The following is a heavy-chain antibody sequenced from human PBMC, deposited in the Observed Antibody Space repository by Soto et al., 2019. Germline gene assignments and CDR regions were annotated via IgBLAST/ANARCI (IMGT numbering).Heavy chain of an antibody. D-gene: IGHD3-22*01. V-gene: IGHV1-69*01. Sequence: QVQLVQSGAEVKKPGSSVKVSCKASGGTFSSYAISWVRQAPGQGLEWMGGIIPIFATANYAQKFQGRVTITADESTSTAYMELSSLRSEDTSVYYGARPKPYYESSGYSDDAFDICGQGTMVTFSS. CDR1: GGTFSSYA. CDR2: IIPIFATA. J-gene: IGHJ3*02. CDR3: ARPKPYYESSGYSDDAFDI.